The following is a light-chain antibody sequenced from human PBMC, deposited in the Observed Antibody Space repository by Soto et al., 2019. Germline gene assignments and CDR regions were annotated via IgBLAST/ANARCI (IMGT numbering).Light chain of an antibody. CDR2: GAS. V-gene: IGKV3D-15*01. J-gene: IGKJ1*01. CDR3: QHYNNWPLT. Sequence: EIVLTQSPGTLSLSPGERATLSCRASQSVSNNYLAWYQQKPGQAPRLLIYGASNRATGIPDRFSGSGSGTEFTLTISSLQSEDFAVYYCQHYNNWPLTFGQGTKVDIK. CDR1: QSVSNN.